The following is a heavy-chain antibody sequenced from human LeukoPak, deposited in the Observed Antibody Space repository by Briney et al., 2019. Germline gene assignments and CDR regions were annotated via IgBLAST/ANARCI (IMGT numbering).Heavy chain of an antibody. V-gene: IGHV3-21*01. CDR3: AREGSSWYKGYYYYYYMDV. CDR1: GFTFSSYS. CDR2: ISSSSSYI. Sequence: GGSLRLSCAASGFTFSSYSMNWVRQAPGKGLEWVSSISSSSSYIYYADSVKGRFTISRDNAKNSLYLQMNSLRAEDTAVYYCAREGSSWYKGYYYYYYMDVWGKGTTVTVSS. J-gene: IGHJ6*03. D-gene: IGHD6-13*01.